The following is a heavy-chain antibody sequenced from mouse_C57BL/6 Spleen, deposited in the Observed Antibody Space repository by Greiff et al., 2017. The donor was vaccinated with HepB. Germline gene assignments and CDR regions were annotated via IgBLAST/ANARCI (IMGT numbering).Heavy chain of an antibody. D-gene: IGHD1-1*01. CDR1: GYTFTSYW. CDR3: ARGDNYGSSLYAMDY. J-gene: IGHJ4*01. V-gene: IGHV1-69*01. Sequence: VQLQQPGAELVMPGASVKLSCKASGYTFTSYWMHWVKQRPGQGLEWIGEIDPSDSYTNYNQKFKGKSTLTVDKSSSTAYMQLSSLTSEDSAVYYCARGDNYGSSLYAMDYWGQGTSVTVSS. CDR2: IDPSDSYT.